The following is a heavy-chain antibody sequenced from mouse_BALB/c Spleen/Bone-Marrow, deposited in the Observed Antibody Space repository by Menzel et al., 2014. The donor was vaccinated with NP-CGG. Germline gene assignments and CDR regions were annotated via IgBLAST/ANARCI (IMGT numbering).Heavy chain of an antibody. CDR1: GYTFTNYY. Sequence: QVQLQQPGAELVKPGASVKLSCKASGYTFTNYYMYWVKQRPGQGLEWIGEINPRNGGTNFNEKFKSKATLTVDKFSRTAYMQLGSLTSEDSAVYYCTRFWDEAYWGQGTLVTVSS. D-gene: IGHD4-1*01. J-gene: IGHJ3*01. CDR3: TRFWDEAY. CDR2: INPRNGGT. V-gene: IGHV1S16*01.